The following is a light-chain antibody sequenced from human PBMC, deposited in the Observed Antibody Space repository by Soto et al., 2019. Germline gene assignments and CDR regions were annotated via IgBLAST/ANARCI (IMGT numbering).Light chain of an antibody. Sequence: EIVLTQSPATLSLSPGERATLSCRASQPIMSNYSAWYQHVPGQAPRLLIYGTYTRATGIPDRFSGSGSGTDFTLTISSLEPEDFAVYYCQQYGRWPHITFGPGTKVDFK. CDR3: QQYGRWPHIT. CDR2: GTY. J-gene: IGKJ3*01. V-gene: IGKV3-20*01. CDR1: QPIMSNY.